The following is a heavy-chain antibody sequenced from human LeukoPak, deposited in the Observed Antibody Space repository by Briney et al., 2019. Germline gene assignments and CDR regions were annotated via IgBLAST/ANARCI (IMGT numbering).Heavy chain of an antibody. V-gene: IGHV3-9*01. CDR1: GFTFDDYA. Sequence: GGSLRLSCAASGFTFDDYAMHWVRQAPGKGLEWVSGISWNSGSIGYADSVKGRFTISRDNAKNSLYLQMNSLRAEDTALYYCAKAAGTTHYFDYWGQGTLVTVSS. D-gene: IGHD1-1*01. CDR3: AKAAGTTHYFDY. J-gene: IGHJ4*02. CDR2: ISWNSGSI.